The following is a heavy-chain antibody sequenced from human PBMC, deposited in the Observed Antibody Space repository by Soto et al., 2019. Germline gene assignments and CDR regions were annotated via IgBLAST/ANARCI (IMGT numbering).Heavy chain of an antibody. CDR1: GSSISSSNW. D-gene: IGHD3-22*01. CDR3: ARSLYYYDSSGYNLLFDY. Sequence: SETLSLTCAVSGSSISSSNWWRWVRQPPGKGLEYIGEIYQGGSTIYNPSLKSRVTISVDKSKNQFSLKLSSVTAADTAVYYCARSLYYYDSSGYNLLFDYWGQGTLVTVSS. CDR2: IYQGGST. V-gene: IGHV4-4*02. J-gene: IGHJ4*02.